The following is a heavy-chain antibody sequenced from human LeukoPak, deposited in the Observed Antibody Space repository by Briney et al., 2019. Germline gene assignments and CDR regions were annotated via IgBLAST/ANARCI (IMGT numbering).Heavy chain of an antibody. CDR3: SGEDTVGHDYYYCMDV. J-gene: IGHJ6*03. V-gene: IGHV1-69*05. Sequence: ASVKVSCQASAGTLSSYAISWVRQPPGRGLGWVGRTIPIFGTTNYAQMFQGRVTLTTDESTRTAYIGESGMRSAETGGTYSSGEDTVGHDYYYCMDVWGKGATVTVSS. CDR2: TIPIFGTT. CDR1: AGTLSSYA. D-gene: IGHD2-2*02.